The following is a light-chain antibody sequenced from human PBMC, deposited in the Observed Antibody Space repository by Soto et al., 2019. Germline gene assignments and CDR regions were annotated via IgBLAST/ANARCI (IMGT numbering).Light chain of an antibody. CDR2: AAS. V-gene: IGKV1-17*01. CDR1: QSISSY. CDR3: LQHNSYPWT. Sequence: DIQMTQSPSSLSASVGDRVTITCMASQSISSYLNWYQQKPGKAPKLLIYAASSLQSAVPSRFSGSGSGTEFTLTISSLQPEDFATYYCLQHNSYPWTFGQGTKVDIK. J-gene: IGKJ1*01.